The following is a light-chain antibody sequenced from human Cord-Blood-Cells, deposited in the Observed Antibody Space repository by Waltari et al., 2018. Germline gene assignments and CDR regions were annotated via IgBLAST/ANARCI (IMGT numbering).Light chain of an antibody. Sequence: QSALTQPPSASGSPGQSVTIPCTGPSSDVGGYNYVSWYQQHPGKATTLMIYEVSKRPSGFPDRFSGSKSGNTASLTVSGLQAEDEADYYCSSYAGSNNLVFGGGTKLTVL. CDR2: EVS. CDR3: SSYAGSNNLV. J-gene: IGLJ2*01. CDR1: SSDVGGYNY. V-gene: IGLV2-8*01.